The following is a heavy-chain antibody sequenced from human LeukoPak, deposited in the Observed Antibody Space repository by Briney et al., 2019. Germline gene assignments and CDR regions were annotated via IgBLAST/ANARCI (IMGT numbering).Heavy chain of an antibody. Sequence: GGSLRLSXAASGFTFSSYAMSWVRQAPGKGLEWVSAISGSGGSTYYADSVKGRFTISRDNSKNTLYLQMNSLRAEDTAVYYCAKFGSRYYYDSSGYYFDYWGQGTLVTVSS. D-gene: IGHD3-22*01. CDR1: GFTFSSYA. V-gene: IGHV3-23*01. J-gene: IGHJ4*02. CDR3: AKFGSRYYYDSSGYYFDY. CDR2: ISGSGGST.